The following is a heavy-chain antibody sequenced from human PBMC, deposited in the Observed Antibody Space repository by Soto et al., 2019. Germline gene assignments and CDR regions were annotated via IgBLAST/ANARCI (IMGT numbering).Heavy chain of an antibody. CDR2: ISGSGGST. Sequence: EVQLLESGGGLVQPGGSLRLSCAASGFTFSSYAMSWVRQAPRKGLEWVSAISGSGGSTYYTDSVKGRFTISRDNSKNTLYLQMNSLRAEDTAVYYCAIRGNLVYAVYYYYYYMDVWGKGTTVTVSS. D-gene: IGHD2-8*01. V-gene: IGHV3-23*01. J-gene: IGHJ6*03. CDR3: AIRGNLVYAVYYYYYYMDV. CDR1: GFTFSSYA.